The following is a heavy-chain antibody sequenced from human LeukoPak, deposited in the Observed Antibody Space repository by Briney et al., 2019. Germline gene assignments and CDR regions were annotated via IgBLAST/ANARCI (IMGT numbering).Heavy chain of an antibody. CDR2: FDPEDGET. CDR3: ATGGPGIAAAGDPIDY. V-gene: IGHV1-24*01. Sequence: ASVKVSCKVSGYTLTELSMHWVRQAPGKGLEWMGGFDPEDGETTYAQKFQGRVTMTEDTSTDTAYMELSSLRSEDTAVYYCATGGPGIAAAGDPIDYWGQGTLVTVSS. D-gene: IGHD6-13*01. J-gene: IGHJ4*02. CDR1: GYTLTELS.